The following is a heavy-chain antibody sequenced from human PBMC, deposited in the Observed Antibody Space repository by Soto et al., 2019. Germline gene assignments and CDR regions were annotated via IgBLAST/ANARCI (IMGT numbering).Heavy chain of an antibody. J-gene: IGHJ4*02. CDR1: GGSISSGDYY. CDR2: IYYSGST. D-gene: IGHD2-21*01. CDR3: ARASKIATNLDY. Sequence: SETLSLTCTVSGGSISSGDYYWSWIRQPPGKGLEWIGYIYYSGSTYYNPSLKSRVTISVDTSKNQFSLKLSSVTAADTAVYYCARASKIATNLDYWGQGTLVTVSS. V-gene: IGHV4-30-4*01.